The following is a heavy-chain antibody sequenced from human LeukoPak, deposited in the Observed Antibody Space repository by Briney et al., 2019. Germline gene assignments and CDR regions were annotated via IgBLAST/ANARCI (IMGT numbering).Heavy chain of an antibody. CDR3: ARDLGDYSNNWFDP. D-gene: IGHD4-11*01. CDR2: IKSKTDGGTT. V-gene: IGHV3-15*01. J-gene: IGHJ5*02. CDR1: GFTFGNAW. Sequence: GGSLGLSCAASGFTFGNAWMSWVRQAPEKGLEWVGRIKSKTDGGTTDYAAPVKGRFAISRDDSKNTLYLQMNSLRAEDTAVYYCARDLGDYSNNWFDPWGQGTLVTVSS.